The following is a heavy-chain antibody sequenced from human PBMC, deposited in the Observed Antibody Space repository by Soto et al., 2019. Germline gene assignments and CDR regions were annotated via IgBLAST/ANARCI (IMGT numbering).Heavy chain of an antibody. V-gene: IGHV3-30-3*01. D-gene: IGHD2-15*01. CDR1: GFTFSSYA. Sequence: VQLVESGGGVVQPGRSLRLSCAASGFTFSSYAMHWVRQAPGKGLEWVAVISYDGSNKYYADSVKGRFTISRDNSKNTLYLQMNSLRAEDTAVYYCARERTPGHCSGGSCYPGYWGQGTLVTVSS. CDR3: ARERTPGHCSGGSCYPGY. CDR2: ISYDGSNK. J-gene: IGHJ4*02.